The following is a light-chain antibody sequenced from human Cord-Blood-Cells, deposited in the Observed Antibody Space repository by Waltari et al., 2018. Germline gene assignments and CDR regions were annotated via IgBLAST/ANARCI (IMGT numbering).Light chain of an antibody. CDR1: QSISSY. J-gene: IGKJ2*01. Sequence: DIQMTQSPSSLSASVGDRVTITCRASQSISSYLNWYQQKPGKAPKLLIYAASSLQSGVPSRFSGSRSGTDFTLTISSLQPEDFATYYCQQSYSTPVHFGQGTNLEIK. CDR3: QQSYSTPVH. CDR2: AAS. V-gene: IGKV1-39*01.